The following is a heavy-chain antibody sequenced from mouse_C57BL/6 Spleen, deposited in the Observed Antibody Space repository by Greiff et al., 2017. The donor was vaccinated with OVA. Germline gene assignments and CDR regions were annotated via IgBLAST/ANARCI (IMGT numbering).Heavy chain of an antibody. CDR2: IDPSDSET. Sequence: QVQLLQPGAELVRPGSSVKLSCTASGYTFTSYWMHWVKQTPIQGLEWIGNIDPSDSETHYNQKFKDKATLTVDKSASTAYMQLSSLTSEDSAVYYCARGYGSSYYFDYWGQGTTLTVSS. CDR1: GYTFTSYW. D-gene: IGHD1-1*01. V-gene: IGHV1-52*01. J-gene: IGHJ2*01. CDR3: ARGYGSSYYFDY.